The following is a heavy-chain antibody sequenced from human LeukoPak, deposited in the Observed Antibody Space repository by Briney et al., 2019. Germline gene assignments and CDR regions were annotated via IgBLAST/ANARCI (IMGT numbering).Heavy chain of an antibody. D-gene: IGHD3-22*01. Sequence: SETLSLTCSVSGDSIRSGTYYWSWIRQPAGKGLEWIGYIYYSGSTNYNPSLKSRVTISVDTSKNQFSLKLGSVTAADTAVYYCARSDSYYDSSGYSFNFDYWGQGTLVTVSS. CDR3: ARSDSYYDSSGYSFNFDY. CDR1: GDSIRSGTYY. CDR2: IYYSGST. V-gene: IGHV4-61*10. J-gene: IGHJ4*02.